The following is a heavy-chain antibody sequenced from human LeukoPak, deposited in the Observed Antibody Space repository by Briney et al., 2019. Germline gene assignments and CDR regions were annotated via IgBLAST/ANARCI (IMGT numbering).Heavy chain of an antibody. V-gene: IGHV1-18*04. CDR2: ISVYNDNT. D-gene: IGHD6-13*01. J-gene: IGHJ6*02. CDR1: GYTFTGYY. Sequence: ASVKVSGKASGYTFTGYYMHWVRQAPGQGLEWMGWISVYNDNTYYTQKLQGRVTMATDTSTSTAYMELGSLISDDTAVYYCARGVSSWYYGMDVWGQGTTVIVSS. CDR3: ARGVSSWYYGMDV.